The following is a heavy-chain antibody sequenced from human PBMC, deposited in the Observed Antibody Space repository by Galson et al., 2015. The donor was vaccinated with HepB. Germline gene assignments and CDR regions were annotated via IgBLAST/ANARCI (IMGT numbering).Heavy chain of an antibody. D-gene: IGHD3-10*01. Sequence: SLRLSCAASGFTFSSYSMNWVRQAPGKGLEWVSYISSSSSTIYYADSVKGRFTISRDNAKNSLYLQMNSLRDEDTAVYYCARVDKGQVTMVRGVIDYWGQGTLVTVSS. CDR2: ISSSSSTI. CDR3: ARVDKGQVTMVRGVIDY. CDR1: GFTFSSYS. V-gene: IGHV3-48*02. J-gene: IGHJ4*02.